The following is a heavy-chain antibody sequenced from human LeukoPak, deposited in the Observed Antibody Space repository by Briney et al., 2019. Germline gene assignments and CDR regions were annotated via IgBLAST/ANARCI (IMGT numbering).Heavy chain of an antibody. D-gene: IGHD3-22*01. V-gene: IGHV4-30-2*01. Sequence: SETLSLTYAVSCGSISSGGYSWSWIRQPPGKGLEWIGYIYHSGSTYYHPSLKSRVTISVDRSKNQFSLKLSSVTAADTAVYYCARAGEYYYDNSGYYPNDAFDIWGQGTMVTVSA. J-gene: IGHJ3*02. CDR1: CGSISSGGYS. CDR3: ARAGEYYYDNSGYYPNDAFDI. CDR2: IYHSGST.